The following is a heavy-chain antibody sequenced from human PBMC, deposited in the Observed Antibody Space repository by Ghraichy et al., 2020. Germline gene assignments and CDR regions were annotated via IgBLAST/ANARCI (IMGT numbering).Heavy chain of an antibody. D-gene: IGHD2-2*01. CDR1: GFTFSNAW. J-gene: IGHJ6*02. CDR3: TKRRDCSSTSCYVYYYYGMDV. CDR2: IKSKTDGGTT. Sequence: GGSLRLSCAASGFTFSNAWMSWVRQAPGKGLEWVGRIKSKTDGGTTDYAAPVKGRFTISRDDSKNTLYLQMNSLKTEDTAVYYCTKRRDCSSTSCYVYYYYGMDVWGQGTTVTVSS. V-gene: IGHV3-15*01.